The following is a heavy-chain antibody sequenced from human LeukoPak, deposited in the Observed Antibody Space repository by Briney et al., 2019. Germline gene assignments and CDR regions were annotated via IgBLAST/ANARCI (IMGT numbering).Heavy chain of an antibody. J-gene: IGHJ4*02. CDR3: AKDWGSHDSSGYQYFDY. Sequence: RGSLRLSCAASGFTFSSYGMHWVRQAPGKGLEWVAVIWYDGSNKYYADSVKGRFTISRDNSKNTLYLQMNSLRAEDTAVYYCAKDWGSHDSSGYQYFDYWGQGTLVTVSS. V-gene: IGHV3-33*06. CDR2: IWYDGSNK. D-gene: IGHD3-22*01. CDR1: GFTFSSYG.